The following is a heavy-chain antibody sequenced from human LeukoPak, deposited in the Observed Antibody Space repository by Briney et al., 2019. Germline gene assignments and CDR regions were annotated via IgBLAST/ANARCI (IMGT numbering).Heavy chain of an antibody. D-gene: IGHD3-16*01. CDR1: GFSFSMFW. Sequence: GGSLRLSCGASGFSFSMFWMTWVRQAPGKGLEWVANIKQDGSEQYYVDSVKGRFTISRDDAKSSLYLQMNRLRVEDTAVYYCARLADYDYVWGSDFWGQGTLVTVSS. CDR2: IKQDGSEQ. J-gene: IGHJ4*02. V-gene: IGHV3-7*01. CDR3: ARLADYDYVWGSDF.